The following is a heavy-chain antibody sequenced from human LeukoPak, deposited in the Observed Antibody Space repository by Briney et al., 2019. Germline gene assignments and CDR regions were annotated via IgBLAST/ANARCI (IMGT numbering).Heavy chain of an antibody. D-gene: IGHD2-2*01. CDR1: GFTFSSYW. J-gene: IGHJ5*02. Sequence: GGSLRLSCAASGFTFSSYWMSWVRQAPGKGLEWVANIKQDGSEKYYVDSVKGRFTISRDNAKNSLYLQMNSLRAEDTAVYYCARFHCSSTSCYASNWFDPWGQGTLVTVSS. CDR2: IKQDGSEK. V-gene: IGHV3-7*01. CDR3: ARFHCSSTSCYASNWFDP.